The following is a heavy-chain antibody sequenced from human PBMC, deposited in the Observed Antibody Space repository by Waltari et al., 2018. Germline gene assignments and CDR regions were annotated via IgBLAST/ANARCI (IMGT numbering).Heavy chain of an antibody. Sequence: QVQLQQWGAGLLKPSETLSLTCAVYGGSFSGYYWSWIRQPPGKGLEGIGEINHSGSTNYNPSLKSRVTISVDKSKNQFSLKLSSVTAADTAVYYCARERVAVAKRGRYFDYWGQGTLVTVSS. CDR2: INHSGST. CDR1: GGSFSGYY. CDR3: ARERVAVAKRGRYFDY. V-gene: IGHV4-34*01. D-gene: IGHD6-19*01. J-gene: IGHJ4*02.